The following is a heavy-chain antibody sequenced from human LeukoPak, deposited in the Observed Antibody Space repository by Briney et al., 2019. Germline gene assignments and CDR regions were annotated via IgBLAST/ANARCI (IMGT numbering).Heavy chain of an antibody. CDR1: GFTFDDYA. V-gene: IGHV3-9*01. Sequence: GRSLRLSCAASGFTFDDYAMHWVRQAPGKGLEWVSGISWNSGTIGYADSVKGRFTVSRDNAKNSLYLQMNSLRVEDTALYYCAKDSQLFLSAFDIWGQGTMVTVFS. CDR3: AKDSQLFLSAFDI. CDR2: ISWNSGTI. J-gene: IGHJ3*02. D-gene: IGHD6-6*01.